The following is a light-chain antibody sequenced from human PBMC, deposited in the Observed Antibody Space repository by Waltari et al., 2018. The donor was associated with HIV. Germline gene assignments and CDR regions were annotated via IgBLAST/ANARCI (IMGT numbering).Light chain of an antibody. Sequence: QSALTQPASVCGSPGQSITISCIGTNSDVGGYNYVSWYQQHPGKAPKLLIYEVTNWPSGISNRFSGSKSGNTASLTISGLQAEDEADYYCSSYTPTNTVIFGGGTKLTVL. CDR3: SSYTPTNTVI. J-gene: IGLJ2*01. CDR1: NSDVGGYNY. V-gene: IGLV2-14*01. CDR2: EVT.